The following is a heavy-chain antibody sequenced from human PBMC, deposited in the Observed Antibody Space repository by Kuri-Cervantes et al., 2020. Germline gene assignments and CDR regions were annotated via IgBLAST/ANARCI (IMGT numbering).Heavy chain of an antibody. D-gene: IGHD3-10*01. V-gene: IGHV3-48*01. CDR1: GFTFSSYS. CDR2: ISSSSSTI. Sequence: GESLKISCAASGFTFSSYSMNWVRQAPGKGLEWVSYISSSSSTIYYADSVKGRFTISRDNSKNTLYLQMNSLRAEDTAVYYCASVLLWFGEYRQIDYWGQGTLVTVSS. J-gene: IGHJ4*02. CDR3: ASVLLWFGEYRQIDY.